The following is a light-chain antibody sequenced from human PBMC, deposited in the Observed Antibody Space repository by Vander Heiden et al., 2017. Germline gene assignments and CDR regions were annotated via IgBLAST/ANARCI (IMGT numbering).Light chain of an antibody. J-gene: IGLJ2*01. V-gene: IGLV3-1*01. Sequence: SYELTQPPSVSVSPGQTASITCSGDKWGDKYACWYQQKPGQSPVRVIYQDRKRPSGIPERFSGSNSGNTATLTISGTQAMDEADYYCQAWDSSVVVFGGGTKLTVL. CDR2: QDR. CDR3: QAWDSSVVV. CDR1: KWGDKY.